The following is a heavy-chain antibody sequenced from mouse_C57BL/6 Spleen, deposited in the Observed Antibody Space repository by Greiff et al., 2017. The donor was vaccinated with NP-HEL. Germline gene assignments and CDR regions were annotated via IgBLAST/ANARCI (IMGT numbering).Heavy chain of an antibody. V-gene: IGHV1-26*01. CDR2: INPNNGGT. CDR1: GYTFTDYY. J-gene: IGHJ1*03. CDR3: ARDYGSPWYFDV. D-gene: IGHD1-1*01. Sequence: EVKLQQSGPELVKPGASVKISCKASGYTFTDYYMNWVKQSHGKSLEWIGDINPNNGGTSYNQKFKGKATLTVDKSSSTAYMELRSLTSEDSAVYYCARDYGSPWYFDVWGTGTTVTVSS.